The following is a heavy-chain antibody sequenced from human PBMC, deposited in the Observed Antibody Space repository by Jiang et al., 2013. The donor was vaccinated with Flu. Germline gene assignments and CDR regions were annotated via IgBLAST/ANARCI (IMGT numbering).Heavy chain of an antibody. J-gene: IGHJ6*03. CDR3: ARVESIDYRYYYYYYMDV. D-gene: IGHD4-11*01. CDR2: IYYSGST. Sequence: GPGLVKPSETLSLTCTVSGGSISSYYWSWIRQPPGKGLEWIGYIYYSGSTNYNPSLKSRVTISVDTSKNQFSLKLSSVTAADTAVYYCARVESIDYRYYYYYYMDVWGKGTTVTVSS. V-gene: IGHV4-59*01. CDR1: GGSISSYY.